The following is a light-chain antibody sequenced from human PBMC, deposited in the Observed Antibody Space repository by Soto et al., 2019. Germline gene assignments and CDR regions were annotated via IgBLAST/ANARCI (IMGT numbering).Light chain of an antibody. CDR2: QDT. CDR3: QAGDGGVV. Sequence: SYELTQPPSVSVSPGQTASITCSGDKLEDKYACWYQQKPGQSPVLVIYQDTKRPSGIPERFSGSNSGNTATLTISGTQAMDEADYYCQAGDGGVVFGGGTKLTVL. J-gene: IGLJ2*01. CDR1: KLEDKY. V-gene: IGLV3-1*01.